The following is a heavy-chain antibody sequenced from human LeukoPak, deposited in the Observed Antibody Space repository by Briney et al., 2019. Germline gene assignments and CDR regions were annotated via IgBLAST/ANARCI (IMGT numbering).Heavy chain of an antibody. Sequence: GGSLRLSCAASGFTFSSYAMCRVRQAPGKGLEWVSAISGSGGSTYYADSVKGRFTISRDNSKNTLYLQMNSLRAEDTAVYYCAVRLTGYFYSNYYYGMDVWGQGTTVTVFS. CDR1: GFTFSSYA. J-gene: IGHJ6*02. CDR3: AVRLTGYFYSNYYYGMDV. V-gene: IGHV3-23*01. CDR2: ISGSGGST. D-gene: IGHD3-9*01.